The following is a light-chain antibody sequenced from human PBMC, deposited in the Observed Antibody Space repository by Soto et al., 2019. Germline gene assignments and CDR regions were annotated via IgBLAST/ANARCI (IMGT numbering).Light chain of an antibody. Sequence: QSVLTQPPSVSGAPGQRVTISCTGSSSNIGAGYDVHWYQQLPGTAHKLLIYGNNNRPSGVPDRFSGSKSGTSASLAITGLQAEDEADYYCQSYDNSLSGSRVFGGGTKLTVL. J-gene: IGLJ2*01. V-gene: IGLV1-40*01. CDR2: GNN. CDR1: SSNIGAGYD. CDR3: QSYDNSLSGSRV.